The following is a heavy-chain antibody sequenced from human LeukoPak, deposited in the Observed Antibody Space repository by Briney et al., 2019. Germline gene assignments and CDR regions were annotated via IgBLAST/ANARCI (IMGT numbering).Heavy chain of an antibody. CDR3: AKWTEAS. Sequence: GGSLRLSCAASGFTFSSYGMLWVRQAPGKGLEWVAFIQYDGSNKYYADSVKGRFTISRDNSKNTMYLQMNSLRAEDTAVYYCAKWTEASWGQGTLVTVSS. CDR2: IQYDGSNK. J-gene: IGHJ4*02. D-gene: IGHD3/OR15-3a*01. V-gene: IGHV3-30*02. CDR1: GFTFSSYG.